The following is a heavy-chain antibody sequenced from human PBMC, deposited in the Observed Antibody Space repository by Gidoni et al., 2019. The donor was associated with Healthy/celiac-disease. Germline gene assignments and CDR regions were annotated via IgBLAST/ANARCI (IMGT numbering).Heavy chain of an antibody. V-gene: IGHV3-33*01. CDR3: ARVREYPQGGRDFDY. D-gene: IGHD2-2*01. J-gene: IGHJ4*02. CDR1: GFTFSSCG. Sequence: QVQLVEAGDGVGQPRRSLRLACAAAGFTFSSCGRHWVRQAPGKGLEWVAVIWDDGSNTYYAAPVKRPFTISSANSKNTLYLQMNSLSAEDTAVYYCARVREYPQGGRDFDYWGQGTLVTVSS. CDR2: IWDDGSNT.